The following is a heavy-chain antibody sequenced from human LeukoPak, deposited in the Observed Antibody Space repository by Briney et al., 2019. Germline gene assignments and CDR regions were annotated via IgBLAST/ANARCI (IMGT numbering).Heavy chain of an antibody. Sequence: ASVNVSCKASGGTFSSYAISWVRQAAGQGLEWMGRMIPIFGTANYAQKLQGRITLTTDESTSTAYMELSSLRSEDTAVYYCARDYPLPPPYGDYFPIAFQHWGQGTLVTVSS. J-gene: IGHJ1*01. CDR2: MIPIFGTA. D-gene: IGHD4-17*01. CDR1: GGTFSSYA. CDR3: ARDYPLPPPYGDYFPIAFQH. V-gene: IGHV1-69*05.